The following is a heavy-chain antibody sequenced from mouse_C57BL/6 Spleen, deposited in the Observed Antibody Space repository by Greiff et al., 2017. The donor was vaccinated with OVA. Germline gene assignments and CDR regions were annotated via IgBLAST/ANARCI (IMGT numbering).Heavy chain of an antibody. CDR2: IRNKANGYTT. CDR3: ARYYGNYEYYFDY. Sequence: EVMLVESGGGLVQPGGSLSLSCAASGFTFTDYYMSWVRQPPGKALEWLGFIRNKANGYTTEYSASVKGRFTISRDNSQSILYLQMNALRAEDSATYYCARYYGNYEYYFDYWGQGTTLTVSS. J-gene: IGHJ2*01. V-gene: IGHV7-3*01. CDR1: GFTFTDYY. D-gene: IGHD2-1*01.